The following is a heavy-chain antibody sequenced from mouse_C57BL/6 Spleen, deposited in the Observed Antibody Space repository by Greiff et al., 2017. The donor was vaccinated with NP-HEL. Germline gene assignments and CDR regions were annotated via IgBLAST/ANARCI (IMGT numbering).Heavy chain of an antibody. J-gene: IGHJ4*01. V-gene: IGHV5-17*01. CDR3: ARRGYYGSSYLYYAMDY. CDR1: GFTFSDYG. CDR2: ISSGSSTI. D-gene: IGHD1-1*01. Sequence: DVKLVESGGGLVKPGGSLKLSCAASGFTFSDYGMHWVRQAPEKGLEWVAYISSGSSTIYYADTVKGRFTISRDNAKNTLFLQMTSLRSEDTAMYYCARRGYYGSSYLYYAMDYWGQGTSVTVSS.